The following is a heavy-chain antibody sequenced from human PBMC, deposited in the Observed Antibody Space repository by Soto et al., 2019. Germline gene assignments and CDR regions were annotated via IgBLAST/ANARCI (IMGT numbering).Heavy chain of an antibody. CDR1: GFTFSSYA. J-gene: IGHJ3*02. CDR3: ARDLEGGVILNAFDI. Sequence: GGSLRLSCAASGFTFSSYAMHWVRQAPGKGLEWVAVISYDGSNKYYADSVKGRFTISRDNSKNTLYLQMNSLRAEDTAVYYCARDLEGGVILNAFDIWGQGTMVTVSS. D-gene: IGHD3-10*01. V-gene: IGHV3-30-3*01. CDR2: ISYDGSNK.